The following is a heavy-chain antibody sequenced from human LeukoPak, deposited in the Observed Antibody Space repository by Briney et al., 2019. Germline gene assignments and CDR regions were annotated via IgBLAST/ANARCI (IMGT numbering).Heavy chain of an antibody. CDR1: GFTFSSYS. D-gene: IGHD3-9*01. CDR3: ASEVRYFDWYFDY. J-gene: IGHJ4*02. V-gene: IGHV3-48*02. Sequence: GGSLRLSCAASGFTFSSYSMNWVRQAPGKGLEWVSYISSSSSTIYYADSGKGRFTISRDNAKNSLYLQMNSLRDEDTAVYYCASEVRYFDWYFDYWGQGTLVTVSS. CDR2: ISSSSSTI.